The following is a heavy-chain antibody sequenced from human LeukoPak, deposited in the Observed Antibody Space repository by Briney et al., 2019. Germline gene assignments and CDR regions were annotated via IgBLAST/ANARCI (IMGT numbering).Heavy chain of an antibody. Sequence: VESLKISCKGSGYNFTSYWIGWVRQMPGKGLEWMGIIYPGDSDTRYSPSFQGQVTISADKSISTAYLQWSSLKASDTAMYYCARVEGDSSCYFSLWGQGTLVTVSS. D-gene: IGHD3-22*01. CDR3: ARVEGDSSCYFSL. CDR2: IYPGDSDT. V-gene: IGHV5-51*01. CDR1: GYNFTSYW. J-gene: IGHJ4*02.